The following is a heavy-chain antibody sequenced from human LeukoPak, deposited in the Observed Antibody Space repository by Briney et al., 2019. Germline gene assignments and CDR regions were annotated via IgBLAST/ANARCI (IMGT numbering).Heavy chain of an antibody. CDR3: ARDNRGSAFDP. J-gene: IGHJ5*02. D-gene: IGHD2/OR15-2a*01. CDR1: GFTFSSYA. Sequence: GGSLALSCAASGFTFSSYAMHWVRQAPGKGLEWVADISYGGSNKYYAASVKGRFTISRDNSKNTLYLKMTSLRAEDTPVYYCARDNRGSAFDPWGQGTLVTVSS. V-gene: IGHV3-30-3*01. CDR2: ISYGGSNK.